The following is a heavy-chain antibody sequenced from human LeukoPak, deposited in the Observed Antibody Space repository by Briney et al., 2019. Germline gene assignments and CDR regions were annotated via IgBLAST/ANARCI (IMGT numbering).Heavy chain of an antibody. J-gene: IGHJ4*02. CDR3: ARTRGSGYLTFDY. CDR2: ITNSGNSK. Sequence: GRSLRLSCAASGFTFSSYSMNWVRQAPGKGLEWVSYITNSGNSKSYADSVKGRFTISRDNTKNSLYLQMNGLRAEDTAVYYCARTRGSGYLTFDYWGQGILVTVSS. D-gene: IGHD3-22*01. V-gene: IGHV3-48*01. CDR1: GFTFSSYS.